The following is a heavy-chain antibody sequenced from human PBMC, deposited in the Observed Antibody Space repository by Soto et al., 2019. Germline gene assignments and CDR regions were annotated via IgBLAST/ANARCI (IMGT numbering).Heavy chain of an antibody. CDR3: ARNCGGDCYSGMDV. J-gene: IGHJ6*02. Sequence: ASVKVSCKASGYTFTGYYMHWVRQAPGQGLEWMGWINPNSGGTNYAQKFQGRVTMTRDTSISTAYMELSRLRSDDTAVYYCARNCGGDCYSGMDVWGQGTTVTVSS. D-gene: IGHD2-21*02. CDR2: INPNSGGT. CDR1: GYTFTGYY. V-gene: IGHV1-2*02.